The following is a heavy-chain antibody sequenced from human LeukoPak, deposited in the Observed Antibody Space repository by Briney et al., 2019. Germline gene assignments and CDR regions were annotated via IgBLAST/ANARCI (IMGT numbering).Heavy chain of an antibody. J-gene: IGHJ4*02. CDR2: INPNSGGT. D-gene: IGHD4-23*01. V-gene: IGHV1-2*02. Sequence: ASVKVSSKASGYTFTGYYMHWVRQAPGQGLEWMGWINPNSGGTNYAQKFQGRVTMTRDTSISTAYMELSRLRSDDTAVYYCARGLVTTVVTLEAFDYWGQGTLVTVSS. CDR3: ARGLVTTVVTLEAFDY. CDR1: GYTFTGYY.